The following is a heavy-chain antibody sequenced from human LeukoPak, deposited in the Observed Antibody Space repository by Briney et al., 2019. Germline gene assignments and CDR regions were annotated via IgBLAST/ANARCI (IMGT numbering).Heavy chain of an antibody. CDR3: AKDRVSGSYPSLYYFDY. CDR2: IKSKTDGGTT. CDR1: GFTFSNAW. V-gene: IGHV3-15*01. Sequence: GGSLRLSCAASGFTFSNAWMNWVRQAPGKGLEWVGRIKSKTDGGTTDYAAPVKGRFTISRDDSKNTLYLQMNSLRAEDTAVYYCAKDRVSGSYPSLYYFDYWGQGTLVTVSS. D-gene: IGHD1-26*01. J-gene: IGHJ4*02.